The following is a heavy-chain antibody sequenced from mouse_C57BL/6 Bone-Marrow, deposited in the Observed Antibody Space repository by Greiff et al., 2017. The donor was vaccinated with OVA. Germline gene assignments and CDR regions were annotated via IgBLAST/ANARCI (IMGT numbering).Heavy chain of an antibody. CDR3: ARGDYYGSSYAFDY. CDR1: GYTFTSYT. D-gene: IGHD1-1*01. Sequence: VQLQESGAELARPGASVKMSCKASGYTFTSYTMHWVKQRPGQGLEWIGYINPSSGYTKYNQKFKDKATLTADKSSSTAYMQLSSLTSEDSAVYYCARGDYYGSSYAFDYWGQGTTLTVSS. J-gene: IGHJ2*01. CDR2: INPSSGYT. V-gene: IGHV1-4*01.